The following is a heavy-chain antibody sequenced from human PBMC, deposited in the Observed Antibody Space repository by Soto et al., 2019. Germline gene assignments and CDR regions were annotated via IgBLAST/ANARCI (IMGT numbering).Heavy chain of an antibody. D-gene: IGHD3-10*01. Sequence: EVQLVESGGDLILPGGSLRLSCAASGFSVSSTYMNWVRQAPGKGLEWVSVIYSGGSASYADSVKGRFTISRDNSKNTVYLQMSNMRADDTGVYYCASGEEWGWRHVFDLWGQGTLVTVSS. V-gene: IGHV3-53*01. CDR2: IYSGGSA. CDR3: ASGEEWGWRHVFDL. CDR1: GFSVSSTY. J-gene: IGHJ4*02.